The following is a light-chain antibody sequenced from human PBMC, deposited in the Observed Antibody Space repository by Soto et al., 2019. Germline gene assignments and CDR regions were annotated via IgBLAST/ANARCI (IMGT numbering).Light chain of an antibody. CDR1: QSINSW. Sequence: DLQMTQSPATLSASFGDGFNITCRASQSINSWLAWYQQKPGIAPKLLIYDASSLDSGVPSRFSAYGSGTEFTLTISSLQPDDFATYYCQQYNRYSSTFGQGTIV. CDR3: QQYNRYSST. J-gene: IGKJ1*01. V-gene: IGKV1-5*01. CDR2: DAS.